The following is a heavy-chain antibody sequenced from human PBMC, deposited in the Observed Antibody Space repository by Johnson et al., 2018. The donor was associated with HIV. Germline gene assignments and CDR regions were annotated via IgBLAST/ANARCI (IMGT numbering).Heavy chain of an antibody. CDR1: GFTVSSNY. J-gene: IGHJ3*01. CDR2: IYSGGST. Sequence: VQLVESGGGLVQPGGSLRLSCAASGFTVSSNYMSWVRQAPGKGLEWVSVIYSGGSTYYVDSVKGRFTISRDNSKNTLCLQTNSLRVEDTAVYYCARDGGYNLWSGWPPGAFDVWGQGTMVTVSS. D-gene: IGHD3-3*01. CDR3: ARDGGYNLWSGWPPGAFDV. V-gene: IGHV3-66*01.